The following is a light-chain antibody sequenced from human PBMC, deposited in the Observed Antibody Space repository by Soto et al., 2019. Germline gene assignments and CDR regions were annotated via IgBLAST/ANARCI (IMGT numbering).Light chain of an antibody. CDR2: DVS. CDR1: QSVAKF. J-gene: IGKJ3*01. V-gene: IGKV3-11*01. Sequence: EIVLTQSPATLSWSPGERATLSCRASQSVAKFLAWYQQKPGQAPRLLIYDVSNRATGIPARFSGSGSGTDFTLTISSLEPEDFAVYYCQQRRNWPPIFTFGPGTTVDIK. CDR3: QQRRNWPPIFT.